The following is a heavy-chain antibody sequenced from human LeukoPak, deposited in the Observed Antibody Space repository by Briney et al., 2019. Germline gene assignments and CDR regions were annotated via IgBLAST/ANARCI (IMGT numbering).Heavy chain of an antibody. D-gene: IGHD5-18*01. V-gene: IGHV3-23*01. CDR3: ANNLVWGYSYGIAFDY. J-gene: IGHJ4*02. Sequence: GGSLRLSCAASRFTFSSYAMSWVRQAPGKGLEWVSAISGSGGSTYYADSVKGRFTISRDNSKNTLYLQMNSLRAEDTAVYYCANNLVWGYSYGIAFDYWGQGTLVTVSS. CDR1: RFTFSSYA. CDR2: ISGSGGST.